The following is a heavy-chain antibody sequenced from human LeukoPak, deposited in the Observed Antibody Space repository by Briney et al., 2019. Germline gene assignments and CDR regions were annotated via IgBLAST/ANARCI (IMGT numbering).Heavy chain of an antibody. J-gene: IGHJ4*02. CDR3: ARDGSGTGWYAGDY. Sequence: GGSLRLSCAASGFTFSSYWMSWVRQAPGKGLEWVANIKQDGSEKYYVDSVKGRFTISRDNAKNSLYLQMDSLRVEDTAVYYCARDGSGTGWYAGDYWGQGTLVTVSS. CDR2: IKQDGSEK. D-gene: IGHD6-19*01. V-gene: IGHV3-7*03. CDR1: GFTFSSYW.